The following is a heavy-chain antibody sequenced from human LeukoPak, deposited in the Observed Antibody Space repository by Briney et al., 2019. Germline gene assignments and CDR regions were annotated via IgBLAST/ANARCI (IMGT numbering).Heavy chain of an antibody. D-gene: IGHD1-26*01. V-gene: IGHV4-34*01. Sequence: PSETLSLTCAVYGGSFSGYYWSWIRQPPGKGLEWIWEINHSGSTNYNPSLKSRVTISVDTSKNQFSLKLSSVTAADTAVYYCARSKWELHAFDIWGQGTMVTVSS. CDR3: ARSKWELHAFDI. J-gene: IGHJ3*02. CDR1: GGSFSGYY. CDR2: INHSGST.